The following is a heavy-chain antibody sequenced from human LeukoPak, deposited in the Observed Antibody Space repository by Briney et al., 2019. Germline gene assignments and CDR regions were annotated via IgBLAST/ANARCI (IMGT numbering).Heavy chain of an antibody. CDR3: ARGGYCSSTSCYTFIDY. J-gene: IGHJ4*02. CDR2: MNPNSGNT. Sequence: ASVKVSCKASGYTFTSYDINWVRQATGQGLEWMGWMNPNSGNTAYAQMFQGRVTMTRNTSISTAYMELSSLRSEDTAVYYCARGGYCSSTSCYTFIDYCDQGTLVTASS. D-gene: IGHD2-2*02. V-gene: IGHV1-8*01. CDR1: GYTFTSYD.